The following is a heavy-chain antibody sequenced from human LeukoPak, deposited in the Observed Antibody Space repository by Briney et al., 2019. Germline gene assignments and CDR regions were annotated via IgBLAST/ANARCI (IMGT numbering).Heavy chain of an antibody. CDR2: ISYDGSNK. V-gene: IGHV3-30-3*01. D-gene: IGHD2/OR15-2a*01. CDR3: AREEDNADEYLREDY. Sequence: GGSLRLSCAASGFTFSSYAMHWVRQAPGKGLEWVAVISYDGSNKYYADSVKGRFTISRDNSKNTLYLQMNSLRAEDTAVYYCAREEDNADEYLREDYWGQGTLVTVSS. J-gene: IGHJ4*02. CDR1: GFTFSSYA.